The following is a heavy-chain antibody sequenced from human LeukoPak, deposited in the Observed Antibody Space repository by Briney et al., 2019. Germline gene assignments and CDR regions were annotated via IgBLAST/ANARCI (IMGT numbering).Heavy chain of an antibody. D-gene: IGHD3-9*01. V-gene: IGHV4-30-4*01. Sequence: PSQTLSLTCTVSGGSISSGDYYWSWLRQPPGKGLEWIGYIYYTGSTYYNPSLKSRVTISIDTSKNQFSLNLNSVTAADTAVYYCARGSTGPDYWGQGTLVTVSS. CDR1: GGSISSGDYY. CDR2: IYYTGST. J-gene: IGHJ4*02. CDR3: ARGSTGPDY.